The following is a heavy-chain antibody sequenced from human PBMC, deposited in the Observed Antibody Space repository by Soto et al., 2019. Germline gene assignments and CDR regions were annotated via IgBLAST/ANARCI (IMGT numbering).Heavy chain of an antibody. CDR2: IYYRGTT. J-gene: IGHJ4*02. CDR1: GVSTSNHY. V-gene: IGHV4-59*11. CDR3: ARGGGSPYHDHEFDY. D-gene: IGHD2-2*01. Sequence: QVQLQESGPGLVKPSETLSLTCSVSGVSTSNHYWTWIRKPPGQGPEWIGCIYYRGTTNYNASFNSRVTLSLDTSKNQVSLRLTSVTTADTAVYYCARGGGSPYHDHEFDYWGQGILVTVSS.